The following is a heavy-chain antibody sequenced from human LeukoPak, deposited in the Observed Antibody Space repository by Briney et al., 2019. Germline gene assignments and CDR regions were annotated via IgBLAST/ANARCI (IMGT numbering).Heavy chain of an antibody. CDR2: ISAYNGNT. D-gene: IGHD3-3*01. V-gene: IGHV1-18*01. J-gene: IGHJ6*03. Sequence: GASVKVSCKASGGTFSSYAISWVRQAPGQGLEWMGWISAYNGNTNYAQKLQGRVTMTTDTSTSTAYMELRSLRSDDTAVYYCARASYYDFWSGYYTYYYYMDVWGKGTTVTVSS. CDR1: GGTFSSYA. CDR3: ARASYYDFWSGYYTYYYYMDV.